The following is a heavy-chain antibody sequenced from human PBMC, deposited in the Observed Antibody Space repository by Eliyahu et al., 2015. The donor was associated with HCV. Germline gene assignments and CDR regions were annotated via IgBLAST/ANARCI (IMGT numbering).Heavy chain of an antibody. D-gene: IGHD1-26*01. CDR3: VREYYGWSYLVFGY. Sequence: EVQLVESGGGLVQPGGSLRXSCAASGAXSGFXLSPYWLSWARQAPGKGLEWVANIKPDGTEKYYADSVKGRFSISRDNTKDAVYLQMNSLRADDTAVYYCVREYYGWSYLVFGYWGQGTLVSVSS. V-gene: IGHV3-7*03. CDR1: GAXSGFXLSPYW. J-gene: IGHJ4*02. CDR2: IKPDGTEK.